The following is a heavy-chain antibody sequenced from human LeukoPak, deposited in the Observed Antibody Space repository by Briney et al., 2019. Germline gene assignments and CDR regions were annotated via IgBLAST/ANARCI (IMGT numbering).Heavy chain of an antibody. CDR3: TITPYWGA. D-gene: IGHD2-21*01. CDR1: GFTFSSYA. V-gene: IGHV3-15*01. CDR2: IKSKTDGGTT. J-gene: IGHJ4*02. Sequence: PGGSLRLSCAASGFTFSSYAMSWVRQAPGKGVEWVGRIKSKTDGGTTDYAAPVKGRFTISRDDSKNTLYLQMNSLKTEDTAVYYCTITPYWGAWGQGTLVTVSS.